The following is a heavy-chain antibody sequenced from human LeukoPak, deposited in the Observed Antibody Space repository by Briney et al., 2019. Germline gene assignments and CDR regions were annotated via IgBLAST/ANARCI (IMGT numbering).Heavy chain of an antibody. V-gene: IGHV3-30-3*01. Sequence: XGSLRLSCAASGFTFSSYAMHWVRQAPGKGLEWVAVISNDGGNKYFADSVKGRFTISRDNSKNTLYLHLNSLRVEDTAVYYCASGYSPWLPPTWGQGTLVTVSS. CDR2: ISNDGGNK. D-gene: IGHD5-18*01. CDR1: GFTFSSYA. CDR3: ASGYSPWLPPT. J-gene: IGHJ5*02.